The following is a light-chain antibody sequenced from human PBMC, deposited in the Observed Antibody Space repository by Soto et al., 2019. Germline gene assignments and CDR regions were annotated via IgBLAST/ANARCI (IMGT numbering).Light chain of an antibody. V-gene: IGKV3-15*01. CDR2: DTS. Sequence: EIVVTQSPATLSVSPGERVTLSCRASQSVSSSLAWYQQRPGQAPRLLIYDTSTRAPGIAARFSGSGSGTEFTLTISSLQSEDVAVYYCQQYVHWPPGTFXQGTKVDIK. J-gene: IGKJ1*01. CDR3: QQYVHWPPGT. CDR1: QSVSSS.